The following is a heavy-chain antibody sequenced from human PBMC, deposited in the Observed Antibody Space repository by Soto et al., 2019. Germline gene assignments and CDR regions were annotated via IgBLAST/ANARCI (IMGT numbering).Heavy chain of an antibody. CDR3: AKPSRSTVTARGRPYYFDY. J-gene: IGHJ4*02. Sequence: VQLLESGGGLVQPGGSLRLSCAASGFTFSSYAMSWVRQAPGKGLEWVSAISGSGGSTYYADSVKGRFTISRDNSKNTLYLQMNSLRAEDTAVYYCAKPSRSTVTARGRPYYFDYWGQGTLVTVSS. V-gene: IGHV3-23*01. CDR1: GFTFSSYA. CDR2: ISGSGGST. D-gene: IGHD4-17*01.